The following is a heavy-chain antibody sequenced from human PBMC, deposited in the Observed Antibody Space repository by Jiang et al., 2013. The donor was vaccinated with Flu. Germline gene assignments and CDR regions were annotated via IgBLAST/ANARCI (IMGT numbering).Heavy chain of an antibody. CDR1: GGSIRTTGYY. J-gene: IGHJ1*01. V-gene: IGHV4-39*01. Sequence: GPGLVKPSETLSLICTVSGGSIRTTGYYWGWIRQSPVKGLEWIGSLFYSGSTYYNPSLKSRVTISVDTSKNQFSLRLSSVTAADTAVYYCGGSNYGIEYFLQWGQGTLVTVSS. CDR3: GGSNYGIEYFLQ. CDR2: LFYSGST. D-gene: IGHD3-10*01.